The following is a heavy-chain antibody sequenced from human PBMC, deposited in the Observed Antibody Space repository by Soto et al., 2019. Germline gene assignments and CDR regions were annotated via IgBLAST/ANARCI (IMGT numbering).Heavy chain of an antibody. Sequence: EVQLVGSGGGLVQPGGSLRLSCAASGFTFSDHYMDWVRQAPGKGLEWVGRSRNKANGYSTEYAASAKGRFSISREDSLNSVTLQMSSLKTDDTAMYYCVRIARDAYNPDYWGQGTLVTVSS. CDR3: VRIARDAYNPDY. D-gene: IGHD2-21*01. V-gene: IGHV3-72*01. CDR2: SRNKANGYST. CDR1: GFTFSDHY. J-gene: IGHJ4*02.